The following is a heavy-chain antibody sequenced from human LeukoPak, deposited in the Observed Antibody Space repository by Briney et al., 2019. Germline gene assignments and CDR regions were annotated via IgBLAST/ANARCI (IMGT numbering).Heavy chain of an antibody. CDR2: ISWQSSTK. D-gene: IGHD1-14*01. CDR1: GFTFDDYA. CDR3: AKDLATTFVGFNGMDV. V-gene: IGHV3-9*01. Sequence: GGSLRLSCAASGFTFDDYAMHWVRQAPGKGLEWVAGISWQSSTKAYGDSVNGRFTISRDNGKKLVYLEMNRLRGGDTALYYCAKDLATTFVGFNGMDVWGQGTTVTVSS. J-gene: IGHJ6*02.